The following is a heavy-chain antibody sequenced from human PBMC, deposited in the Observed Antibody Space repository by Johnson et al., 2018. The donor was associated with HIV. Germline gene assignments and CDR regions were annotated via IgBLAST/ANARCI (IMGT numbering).Heavy chain of an antibody. Sequence: QVQLVESGGGVVKPGGSLRLSCAASGFTFSVYYMSWIRQAPGKGLEWVSYISSSGSTIYYADSVKVRFTISRDNAKNSLYLQMNSLRGEDTAVYYCAKEAITMEVDIWGQGTMVTVSS. D-gene: IGHD1-14*01. V-gene: IGHV3-11*04. CDR1: GFTFSVYY. CDR2: ISSSGSTI. CDR3: AKEAITMEVDI. J-gene: IGHJ3*02.